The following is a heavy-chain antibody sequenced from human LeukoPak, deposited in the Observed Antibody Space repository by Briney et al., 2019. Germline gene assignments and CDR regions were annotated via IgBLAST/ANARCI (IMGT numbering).Heavy chain of an antibody. CDR2: ISSSSSYI. CDR3: ARDHLELRSYYYYYMDV. V-gene: IGHV3-21*01. D-gene: IGHD1-7*01. Sequence: PGGSLRLSCAASGFTFSSYSMNWVRQAPGKGLEGVSSISSSSSYIYYADSVKGRFTISRDNAKNSLYLQMNSLRAEDTAVYYCARDHLELRSYYYYYMDVWGKGTTVTVSS. CDR1: GFTFSSYS. J-gene: IGHJ6*03.